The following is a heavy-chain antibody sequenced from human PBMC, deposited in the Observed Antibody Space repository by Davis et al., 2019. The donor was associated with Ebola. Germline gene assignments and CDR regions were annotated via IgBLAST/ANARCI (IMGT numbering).Heavy chain of an antibody. CDR1: GFTFSSYS. Sequence: GESLKISCAASGFTFSSYSMNWVRQAPGKGLEWVSSISSSSSYIYYADSVKCRFTISRDNAKNSLYLQMNSLRAEDTAVYYCAREGAEASSVYYYGMDVWGQGTTVTVSS. CDR3: AREGAEASSVYYYGMDV. J-gene: IGHJ6*02. V-gene: IGHV3-21*01. CDR2: ISSSSSYI. D-gene: IGHD1-26*01.